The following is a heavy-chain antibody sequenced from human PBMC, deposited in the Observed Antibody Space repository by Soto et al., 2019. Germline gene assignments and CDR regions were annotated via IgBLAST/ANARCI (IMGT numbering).Heavy chain of an antibody. CDR1: VFTFSSYS. V-gene: IGHV3-21*01. Sequence: PGGSLRLSCAASVFTFSSYSMNWVRQAPGQGLEWVSSISSSSSYIYYADSVKGRFTISRDNAKNSLYLQMNSLRAEDTAVYYCARDAYMGHYYYYYMDVWGKGTTVTVSS. J-gene: IGHJ6*03. CDR2: ISSSSSYI. D-gene: IGHD4-4*01. CDR3: ARDAYMGHYYYYYMDV.